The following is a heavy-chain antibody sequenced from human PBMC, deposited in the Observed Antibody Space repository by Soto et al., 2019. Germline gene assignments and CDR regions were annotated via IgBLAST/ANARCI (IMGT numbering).Heavy chain of an antibody. J-gene: IGHJ4*02. CDR1: SGSITSSNW. CDR3: ARNRYGGYDFDY. D-gene: IGHD5-12*01. CDR2: VSHSGST. V-gene: IGHV4-4*02. Sequence: QVQLQESGPGLVKPSGTLSLTCAVSSGSITSSNWWSWVRQPPGKGLEWIGEVSHSGSTNYIPSLKSRVPISVDKSRNQSSLRLNTVTAADTAVYYCARNRYGGYDFDYWGQGTLVTVSS.